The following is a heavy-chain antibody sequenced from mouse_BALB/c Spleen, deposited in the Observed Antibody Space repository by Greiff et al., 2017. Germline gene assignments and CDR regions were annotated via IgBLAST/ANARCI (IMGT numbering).Heavy chain of an antibody. D-gene: IGHD3-3*01. CDR2: IDPENGDT. V-gene: IGHV14-4*02. CDR3: SAGPWFAY. Sequence: VQLQQSGAELVRSGASVKLSCTASGFNIKDYYMHWVKQRPEQGLEWIGWIDPENGDTEYAPKFQGKATMTADTSSNTAYLQLSSLTSEDTAVYYCSAGPWFAYWGQGTLVTVSA. J-gene: IGHJ3*01. CDR1: GFNIKDYY.